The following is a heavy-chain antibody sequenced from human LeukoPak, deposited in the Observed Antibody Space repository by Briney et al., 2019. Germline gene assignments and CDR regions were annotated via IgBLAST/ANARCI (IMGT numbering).Heavy chain of an antibody. CDR3: ARAAFTSEGDY. D-gene: IGHD3-16*01. J-gene: IGHJ4*02. CDR1: GFTFSDYY. CDR2: ISSRGSTI. Sequence: GGSLRLSCAASGFTFSDYYMSWIRQAPGKGLEWVSYISSRGSTIYYADSVKGRFTIARDNAKNSLYLQMNSLRTEDTAVYYCARAAFTSEGDYWGQGTLVTVSS. V-gene: IGHV3-11*04.